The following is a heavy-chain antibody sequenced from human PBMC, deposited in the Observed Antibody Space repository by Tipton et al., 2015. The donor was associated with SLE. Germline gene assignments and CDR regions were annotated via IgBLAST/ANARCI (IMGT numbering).Heavy chain of an antibody. CDR1: GGSISSSSYY. V-gene: IGHV4-39*07. CDR3: ARGAGAGYSSSWYTFDY. Sequence: TLSLTCTVSGGSISSSSYYWSWIRQPPGKGLEWIGEINHSGSTNYNPSLKSRVTISVDTSKNQFSLKLSSVTAADTAVYYCARGAGAGYSSSWYTFDYWGQGTLFTVSS. J-gene: IGHJ4*02. D-gene: IGHD6-13*01. CDR2: INHSGST.